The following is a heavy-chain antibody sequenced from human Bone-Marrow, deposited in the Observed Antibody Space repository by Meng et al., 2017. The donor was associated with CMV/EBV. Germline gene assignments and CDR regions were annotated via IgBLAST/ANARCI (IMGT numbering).Heavy chain of an antibody. Sequence: GESLKISCAASGFTFSDYFMTWIRQAPGKGLEWVSYISRSGSTTYYVGSVKGRFTISRDNAKNSLYLQMNSLRAEDTAVYYCACPSGNDESLDFCGQGTLVTVSS. D-gene: IGHD4-23*01. V-gene: IGHV3-11*01. J-gene: IGHJ4*02. CDR1: GFTFSDYF. CDR2: ISRSGSTT. CDR3: ACPSGNDESLDF.